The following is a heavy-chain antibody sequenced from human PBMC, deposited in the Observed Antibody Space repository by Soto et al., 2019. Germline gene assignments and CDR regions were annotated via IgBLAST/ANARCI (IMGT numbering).Heavy chain of an antibody. D-gene: IGHD7-27*01. V-gene: IGHV3-23*01. CDR1: GFTFSTYV. Sequence: EVQLLESGGGLVQPGGSLRLSCAASGFTFSTYVMSWVRQAPGKGLEWVSGISASGGTTYYADSVKGRFTISRDNSKNALYVQMNSLRAEDTAVYYCAKDLPGGGWYFDLWGRGTLVTVSS. CDR3: AKDLPGGGWYFDL. J-gene: IGHJ2*01. CDR2: ISASGGTT.